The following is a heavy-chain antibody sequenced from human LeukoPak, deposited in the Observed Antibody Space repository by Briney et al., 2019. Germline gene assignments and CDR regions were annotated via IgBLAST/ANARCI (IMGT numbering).Heavy chain of an antibody. CDR3: AREGYYYDSSGREYDY. D-gene: IGHD3-22*01. Sequence: SVKVSCKASGGTFSSYAISWVRQAPGQGLEWMGRIIPIFGTANYAQKFRGRVTITTDESTSTAYMELSSLRSEDTAVYYCAREGYYYDSSGREYDYWGQGTLVTVSS. V-gene: IGHV1-69*05. CDR2: IIPIFGTA. J-gene: IGHJ4*02. CDR1: GGTFSSYA.